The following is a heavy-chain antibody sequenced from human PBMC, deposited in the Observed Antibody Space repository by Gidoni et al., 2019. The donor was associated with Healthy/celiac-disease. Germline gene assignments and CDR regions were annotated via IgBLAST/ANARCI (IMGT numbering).Heavy chain of an antibody. V-gene: IGHV3-48*03. J-gene: IGHJ4*02. CDR2: ISSSGSTI. CDR3: ARGYCSGGSCVSAFDY. Sequence: EVQLVESGGGLVQPGGSLRLSCAASGFPFSSYEMNWVRQAPGKGLEWFSYISSSGSTIYYADSVKGRFTISRDNAKNSLYLQMNSLRAEDTAVYYCARGYCSGGSCVSAFDYWGQGTLVTVSS. CDR1: GFPFSSYE. D-gene: IGHD2-15*01.